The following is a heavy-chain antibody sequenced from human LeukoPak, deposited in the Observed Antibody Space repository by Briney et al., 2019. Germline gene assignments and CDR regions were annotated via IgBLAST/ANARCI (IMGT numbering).Heavy chain of an antibody. CDR3: TTDAGYNSRWYNW. CDR2: IKSKSDGGTT. Sequence: GGSLRLSCAASGFTFTNAWMSWVRQAPGRGLEWVGRIKSKSDGGTTEYGAPVKGRFTISRDDSKNTLYLQMNSLKAEDTAVYYCTTDAGYNSRWYNWWGQGTLVTVSS. V-gene: IGHV3-15*01. J-gene: IGHJ4*02. CDR1: GFTFTNAW. D-gene: IGHD1-20*01.